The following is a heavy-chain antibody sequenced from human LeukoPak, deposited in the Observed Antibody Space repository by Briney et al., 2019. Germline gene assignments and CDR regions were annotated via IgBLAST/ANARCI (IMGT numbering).Heavy chain of an antibody. D-gene: IGHD6-19*01. CDR3: ARGTNIAVAGSYFDY. Sequence: GGPLRLSCAASGFTFRSYAMSWVRQAPGKGLEWVSGISGSGGSTYFADSVKGRFTISRDNSKNTLYLQMNSLRAEDTAVYNCARGTNIAVAGSYFDYWGQGTLVTVSS. CDR2: ISGSGGST. J-gene: IGHJ4*02. V-gene: IGHV3-23*01. CDR1: GFTFRSYA.